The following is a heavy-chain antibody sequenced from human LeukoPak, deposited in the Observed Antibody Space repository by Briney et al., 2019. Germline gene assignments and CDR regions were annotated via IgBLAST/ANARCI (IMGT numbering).Heavy chain of an antibody. V-gene: IGHV3-23*01. CDR3: AKASHYYDSSGYYLGGMDV. CDR2: ISGSGGST. D-gene: IGHD3-22*01. Sequence: GGSLRLSCAASGFTFSSYAMSWVRQAPGKGLEWVSAISGSGGSTYYADSVKGRFTISRDNSKNTLYLQMNSLRAEDTAVYYCAKASHYYDSSGYYLGGMDVWGQGTTVTVSS. CDR1: GFTFSSYA. J-gene: IGHJ6*02.